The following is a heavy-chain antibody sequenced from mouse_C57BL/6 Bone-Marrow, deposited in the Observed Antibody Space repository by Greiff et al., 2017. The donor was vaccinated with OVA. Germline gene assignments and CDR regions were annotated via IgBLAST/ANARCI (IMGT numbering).Heavy chain of an antibody. CDR1: GYTFTSYW. D-gene: IGHD4-1*01. V-gene: IGHV1-55*01. Sequence: QVQLQQSGAELVKPGASVKMSCKASGYTFTSYWITWVQQRPGQGLEWIGDIYPGSGSTNYNEKFKSKATLTVDTSSSTAYMQLSSLTSEDSAVYYCARDHLTYWYFDVWGTGTTVTVAS. CDR3: ARDHLTYWYFDV. J-gene: IGHJ1*03. CDR2: IYPGSGST.